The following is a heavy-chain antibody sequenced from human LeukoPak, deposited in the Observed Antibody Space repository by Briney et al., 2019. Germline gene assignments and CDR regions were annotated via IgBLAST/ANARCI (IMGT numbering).Heavy chain of an antibody. J-gene: IGHJ4*02. V-gene: IGHV3-11*04. Sequence: PGGSLRLSCAASGFTFSDYYMSWIRQAPGKGLEWVSYIRSSGSTIYYADSEKGRFTISRDNAKNSLYLQMNSLRAEDTAVYYCARVDCSSTSCYEFDYWGQGTLVTVSS. CDR2: IRSSGSTI. CDR1: GFTFSDYY. CDR3: ARVDCSSTSCYEFDY. D-gene: IGHD2-2*01.